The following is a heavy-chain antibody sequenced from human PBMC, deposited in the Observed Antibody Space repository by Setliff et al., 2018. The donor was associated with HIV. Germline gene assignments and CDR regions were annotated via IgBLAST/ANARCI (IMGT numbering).Heavy chain of an antibody. Sequence: GASVKVSCKASGGTFSGYAISWVRQAPGQGLEWMGGIIPIFGTANYAQKFQGRVTITADESTSTAYMELSSLRSEDTAVYFCAWNHPDHFRSDPDTFEIWGQGTKVTVSS. J-gene: IGHJ3*02. CDR2: IIPIFGTA. V-gene: IGHV1-69*13. D-gene: IGHD1-1*01. CDR3: AWNHPDHFRSDPDTFEI. CDR1: GGTFSGYA.